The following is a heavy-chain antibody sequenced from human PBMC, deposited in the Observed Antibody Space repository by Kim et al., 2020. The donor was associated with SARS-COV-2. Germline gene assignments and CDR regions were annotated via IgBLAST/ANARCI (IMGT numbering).Heavy chain of an antibody. J-gene: IGHJ4*02. V-gene: IGHV4-59*13. D-gene: IGHD5-18*01. Sequence: ETLSLTCTVSGDSIRSYYWSWIRQPPGMGLEWIAYIYYIGSTNYNPSLMSRATISLGPSKNQFSLKLGSVTAADTAIYYCATYSYDSDYFDFWGQGTLVTVSS. CDR1: GDSIRSYY. CDR2: IYYIGST. CDR3: ATYSYDSDYFDF.